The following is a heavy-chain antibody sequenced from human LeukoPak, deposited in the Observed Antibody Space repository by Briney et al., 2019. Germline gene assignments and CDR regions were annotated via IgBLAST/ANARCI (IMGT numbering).Heavy chain of an antibody. CDR2: IYYSGST. J-gene: IGHJ5*02. D-gene: IGHD3-3*01. V-gene: IGHV4-31*03. CDR1: GGSISSGGYY. Sequence: PSETLSLTCTVSGGSISSGGYYWSWIRQHPGKGLEWIGYIYYSGSTYYNPSLKSRLTISVDTSKNQFSLKLSSVTAADTAVYYCARGISPRGSVLRFLEWTSNWFDPWGQGTLVTVSS. CDR3: ARGISPRGSVLRFLEWTSNWFDP.